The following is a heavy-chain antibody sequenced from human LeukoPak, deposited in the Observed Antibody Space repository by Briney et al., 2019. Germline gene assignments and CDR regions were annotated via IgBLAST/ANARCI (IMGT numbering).Heavy chain of an antibody. D-gene: IGHD3-16*02. CDR3: ARGGRPNYVWGSYRYSYYFDY. J-gene: IGHJ4*02. CDR2: INHSGST. Sequence: PSEPLSLTCAVYGGSFSGYYWSWIRQPPGKGLEWIGEINHSGSTNYNPSLKSRVTISVDTSKNQFSLKLSSVTAADTAVYYCARGGRPNYVWGSYRYSYYFDYWGQGALVTVSS. CDR1: GGSFSGYY. V-gene: IGHV4-34*01.